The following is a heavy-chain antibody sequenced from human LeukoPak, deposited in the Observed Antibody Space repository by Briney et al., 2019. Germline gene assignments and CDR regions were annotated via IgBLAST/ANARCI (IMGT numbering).Heavy chain of an antibody. J-gene: IGHJ4*02. CDR2: ISWNSGSI. Sequence: GGSLRLSCAAFGFTFDDYAMHWVRQAPGKGLEWVSGISWNSGSIGYADSVNGRFTISRDNAKNSLYLQMNSLRAEDTALYYCAKDSLRYSSSSGDFYYFDYWGQGTLVTVSS. V-gene: IGHV3-9*01. CDR3: AKDSLRYSSSSGDFYYFDY. D-gene: IGHD6-6*01. CDR1: GFTFDDYA.